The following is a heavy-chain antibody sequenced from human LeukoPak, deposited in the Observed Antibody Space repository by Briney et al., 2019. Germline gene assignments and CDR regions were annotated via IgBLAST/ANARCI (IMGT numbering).Heavy chain of an antibody. J-gene: IGHJ4*02. Sequence: LAGRSLRLSCAASGFTFTNYAMHWVRQAPGKGLEWVSGINWNGGSTGYADSVKGRFTISRDNAKNSLYLQMNSLRAEDTALYYCARSRGMDTRYFDWLLYYFDYWGQGTLVTVSS. CDR3: ARSRGMDTRYFDWLLYYFDY. CDR2: INWNGGST. V-gene: IGHV3-20*04. CDR1: GFTFTNYA. D-gene: IGHD3-9*01.